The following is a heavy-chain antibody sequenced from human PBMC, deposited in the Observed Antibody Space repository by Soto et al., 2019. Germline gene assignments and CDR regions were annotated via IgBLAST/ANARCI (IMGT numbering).Heavy chain of an antibody. Sequence: SETLSLTCTVSGGSISSGDYYWSWIRQPPGKGLEWIGYIYYSGSTHYNPSLKSRVTVSVDTPKNQFSLKLISVTAADTAVYYVARTANWNCGRDVWGQGTRVPVS. CDR1: GGSISSGDYY. J-gene: IGHJ6*02. CDR2: IYYSGST. CDR3: ARTANWNCGRDV. V-gene: IGHV4-30-4*01. D-gene: IGHD1-1*01.